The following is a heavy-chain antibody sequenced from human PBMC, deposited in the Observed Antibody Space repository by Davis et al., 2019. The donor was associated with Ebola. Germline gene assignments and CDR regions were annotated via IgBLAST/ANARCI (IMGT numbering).Heavy chain of an antibody. D-gene: IGHD3-10*01. Sequence: AASVKVSCKASGYIFTSYAIHWVRQAPGQGLEWMGWISAYNGNTNYAQKLQGRVTMTTDTSTSTAYMELRSLRSDDTAVYYCARDGSGTGYYYYYGMDVWGQGTTVTVSS. CDR1: GYIFTSYA. J-gene: IGHJ6*02. CDR3: ARDGSGTGYYYYYGMDV. V-gene: IGHV1-18*01. CDR2: ISAYNGNT.